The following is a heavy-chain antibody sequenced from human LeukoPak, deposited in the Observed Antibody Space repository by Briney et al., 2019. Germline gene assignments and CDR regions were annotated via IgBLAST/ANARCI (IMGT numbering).Heavy chain of an antibody. J-gene: IGHJ4*02. CDR1: GGSISSYY. V-gene: IGHV4-4*07. CDR2: IYTSGST. Sequence: PSETLSLTCTVSGGSISSYYWSWIRQPAGKGLEWIGRIYTSGSTNYNPSLKSRVTMSVDTSKNQFSLKLSSVTAADTAVYYCSRDLGDSSSWWGSFFDYWGQGTLVTVSS. D-gene: IGHD6-13*01. CDR3: SRDLGDSSSWWGSFFDY.